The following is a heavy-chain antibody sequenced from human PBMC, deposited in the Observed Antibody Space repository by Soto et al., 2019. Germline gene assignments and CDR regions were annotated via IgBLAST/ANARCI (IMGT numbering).Heavy chain of an antibody. J-gene: IGHJ4*02. D-gene: IGHD3-9*01. V-gene: IGHV3-30*18. CDR2: ISYDGSNK. CDR1: GFTFSSYG. Sequence: QVQLVESGGGVVQPGRSLRLSCAASGFTFSSYGMHWVRQAPGKGLEWVAVISYDGSNKYYADSVKGRFTISRDNSKNTLYLQMNSLRAEDTAVYYCANPQGKGPRGTGYDYWGQGTLVTVSS. CDR3: ANPQGKGPRGTGYDY.